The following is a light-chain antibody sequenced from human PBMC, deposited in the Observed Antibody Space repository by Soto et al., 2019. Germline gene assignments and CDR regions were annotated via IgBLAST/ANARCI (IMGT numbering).Light chain of an antibody. CDR3: QSAESSVV. J-gene: IGLJ2*01. V-gene: IGLV3-25*03. Sequence: SYELTQPPSVSVSPGQTARITCSGDALPKQYAYWYQQKPGQAPVLVIYKDSERPSGIPERFSGSSSGTTVTLTISGVRAEDEADYYCQSAESSVVFGGGTKVTVL. CDR2: KDS. CDR1: ALPKQY.